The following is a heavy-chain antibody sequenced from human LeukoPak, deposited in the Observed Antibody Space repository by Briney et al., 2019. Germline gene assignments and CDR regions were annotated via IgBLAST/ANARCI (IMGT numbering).Heavy chain of an antibody. CDR2: IYYSGST. CDR1: GGSISSYY. V-gene: IGHV4-59*01. Sequence: KPSETLSLTCTVSGGSISSYYWSWIRQPPGKGLEWTGYIYYSGSTNYNPSLKSRVTISVDTSKNQFSLKLSSVTAADTAVYYCARVHYYDASDYSTSNWFDPWGQGTLVTVSS. D-gene: IGHD3-22*01. CDR3: ARVHYYDASDYSTSNWFDP. J-gene: IGHJ5*02.